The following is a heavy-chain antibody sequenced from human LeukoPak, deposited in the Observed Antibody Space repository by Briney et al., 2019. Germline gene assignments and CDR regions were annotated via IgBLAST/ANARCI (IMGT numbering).Heavy chain of an antibody. CDR3: AKDGEVYSSGWYEGDAFDI. V-gene: IGHV3-23*01. CDR2: ISGSGGST. CDR1: GFTFSSYA. Sequence: GGSLRLSCAASGFTFSSYATSWVRQAPGKGLEWVSAISGSGGSTYDADSVKGRFTISRDNSKNTLYLQMNSLRAEDTAVYYCAKDGEVYSSGWYEGDAFDIWGQGTMVTVSS. J-gene: IGHJ3*02. D-gene: IGHD6-19*01.